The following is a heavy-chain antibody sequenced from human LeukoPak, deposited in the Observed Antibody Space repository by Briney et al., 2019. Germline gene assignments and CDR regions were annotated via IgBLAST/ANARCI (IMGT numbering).Heavy chain of an antibody. CDR2: IIPILGIA. CDR3: ARRYCSSTSCSRGTYNWFDP. D-gene: IGHD2-2*01. Sequence: GASVKVSCKASGGTFSSYATSWVRQAPGQGLEWMGRIIPILGIANYAQKFQGRVTITADKSTSTAYMELSSLRSEDTAVYYCARRYCSSTSCSRGTYNWFDPWGQGTLVTVSS. CDR1: GGTFSSYA. V-gene: IGHV1-69*04. J-gene: IGHJ5*02.